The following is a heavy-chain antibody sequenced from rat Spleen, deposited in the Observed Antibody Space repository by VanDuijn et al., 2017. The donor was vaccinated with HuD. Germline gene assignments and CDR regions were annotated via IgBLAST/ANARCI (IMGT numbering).Heavy chain of an antibody. J-gene: IGHJ2*01. V-gene: IGHV2S63*01. Sequence: VQLKESGPGLVQPSQTLSLTCTVSGFSLTDDSAHWVRLPPGKGLEWMGVMWSGGSTAYNSALKSRLSISRDTSKSQVFLKINSLQTEDTAIYYCTQLGTLDYWGQGVMVTVSS. D-gene: IGHD5-1*01. CDR3: TQLGTLDY. CDR2: MWSGGST. CDR1: GFSLTDDS.